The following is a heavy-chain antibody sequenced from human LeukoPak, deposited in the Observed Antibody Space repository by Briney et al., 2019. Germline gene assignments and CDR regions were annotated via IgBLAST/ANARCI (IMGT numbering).Heavy chain of an antibody. Sequence: PSETLSLTCTVSGGSISSSSYYSGWIRQPPGKGLEWIGSIYYSGSTYYNPSLKSRVTISVDTSKNQFSLKLSSVTAADTAVYYCARRGTVRWFGELFLSWFDPWGQGTLVTVSS. D-gene: IGHD3-10*01. CDR3: ARRGTVRWFGELFLSWFDP. CDR1: GGSISSSSYY. CDR2: IYYSGST. J-gene: IGHJ5*02. V-gene: IGHV4-39*01.